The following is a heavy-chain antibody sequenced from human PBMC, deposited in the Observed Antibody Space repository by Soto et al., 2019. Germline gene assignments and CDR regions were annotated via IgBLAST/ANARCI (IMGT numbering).Heavy chain of an antibody. D-gene: IGHD6-13*01. Sequence: SETLSLTCTVSGGSISSSSYYWGWIRQPPGKGLEWIGSIYYSGSTYYNPSLKSRVTISVDTSKNQFSLKLSSVTAADTAVYYCAREYRGIAAAGTTYNWFDPWGQGTLVTSPQ. J-gene: IGHJ5*02. CDR3: AREYRGIAAAGTTYNWFDP. CDR2: IYYSGST. V-gene: IGHV4-39*02. CDR1: GGSISSSSYY.